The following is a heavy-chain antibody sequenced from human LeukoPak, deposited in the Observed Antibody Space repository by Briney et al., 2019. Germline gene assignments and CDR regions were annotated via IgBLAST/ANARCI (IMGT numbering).Heavy chain of an antibody. CDR3: AKRILTGYPNYGMDV. J-gene: IGHJ6*04. CDR1: GFTFNSYA. Sequence: PGGSLRLSCAASGFTFNSYAMNWVRQAPGQGLECVPAISDSGSKTYYADSVKGRFTISRDNSKNTLYLQMNSLRAEDTAVYYCAKRILTGYPNYGMDVWGKGTTVTVSS. V-gene: IGHV3-23*01. CDR2: ISDSGSKT. D-gene: IGHD3-9*01.